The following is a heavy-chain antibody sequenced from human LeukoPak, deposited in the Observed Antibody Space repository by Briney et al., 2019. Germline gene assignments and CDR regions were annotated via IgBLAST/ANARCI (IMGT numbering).Heavy chain of an antibody. J-gene: IGHJ4*02. CDR2: ISAYNGNT. CDR3: ARGWGAAAGTSPSXXDY. Sequence: ASVKVSCKASGYTFTSYGISWVRQAPGQGLEWMGWISAYNGNTNYAQKLQGRVTMTTDTSTSTAYMELRSLRSDDPAVHYCARGWGAAAGTSPSXXDYWGLGTLVTVSS. CDR1: GYTFTSYG. D-gene: IGHD6-13*01. V-gene: IGHV1-18*01.